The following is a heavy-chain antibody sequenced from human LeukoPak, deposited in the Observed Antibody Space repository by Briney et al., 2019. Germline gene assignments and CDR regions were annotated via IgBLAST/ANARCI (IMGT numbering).Heavy chain of an antibody. Sequence: PGGSLRLSCAASGFTFSSYGMHWVRQAPGKGLEWVAVISYDGSNKYYADSVKGRFTISRDNSKNTLYLQMNSLRAEDTAVYCCAKLLGYSGYDILDYWGQGTLVTVSS. CDR3: AKLLGYSGYDILDY. J-gene: IGHJ4*02. CDR2: ISYDGSNK. CDR1: GFTFSSYG. D-gene: IGHD5-12*01. V-gene: IGHV3-30*18.